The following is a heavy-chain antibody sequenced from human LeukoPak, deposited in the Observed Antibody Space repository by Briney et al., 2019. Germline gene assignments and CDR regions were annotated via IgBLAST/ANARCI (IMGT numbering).Heavy chain of an antibody. Sequence: SETLSLTCTVSGGSVSSPDYYWSWIRQPPGKGLEWIGYISYSGSTNYNPSLKSRVTISVDTSKSQFSLKLSSVTAGDTAVYYCATTPNPNYFDYWGQGALVTVSS. CDR1: GGSVSSPDYY. J-gene: IGHJ4*02. CDR3: ATTPNPNYFDY. V-gene: IGHV4-61*08. CDR2: ISYSGST.